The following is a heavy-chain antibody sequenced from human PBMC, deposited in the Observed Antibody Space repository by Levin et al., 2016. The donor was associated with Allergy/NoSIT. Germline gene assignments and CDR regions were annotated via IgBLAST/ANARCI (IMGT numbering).Heavy chain of an antibody. CDR2: INHSGST. J-gene: IGHJ4*02. Sequence: SETLSLTCAVYGGSFSGSYWSWIRQPPGKGLEWIGEINHSGSTNYNPSLKSRVTISVDTSKNQFSLKLSSVTAADTAVYYCARGARLRYCSSTSCSYFDYWGQGTLVTVSS. V-gene: IGHV4-34*01. CDR3: ARGARLRYCSSTSCSYFDY. D-gene: IGHD2-2*01. CDR1: GGSFSGSY.